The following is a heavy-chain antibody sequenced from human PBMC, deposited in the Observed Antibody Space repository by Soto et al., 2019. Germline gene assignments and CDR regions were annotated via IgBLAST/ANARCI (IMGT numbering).Heavy chain of an antibody. J-gene: IGHJ6*03. V-gene: IGHV4-31*11. CDR2: IYYSGST. CDR3: ARDIVVVPAAMGPDRGYYYYMDV. CDR1: GGTISSAGYY. Sequence: SGTLSITCAVSGGTISSAGYYWTWIRQHPGKGLEWIGYIYYSGSTYYNPSLKSRVTISVDTSKNQFSLKLSSVTAADTAVYYCARDIVVVPAAMGPDRGYYYYMDVWGKGTTVTVSS. D-gene: IGHD2-2*01.